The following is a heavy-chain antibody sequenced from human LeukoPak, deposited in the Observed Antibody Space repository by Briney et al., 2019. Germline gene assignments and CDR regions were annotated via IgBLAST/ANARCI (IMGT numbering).Heavy chain of an antibody. V-gene: IGHV1-2*02. D-gene: IGHD6-6*01. CDR1: GYILSGYY. Sequence: ASVKVSCKASGYILSGYYMFWVRQAPGQGLEWMGRINLNGGNTNYAQKFKGRVTLTRDTSITTAYMELRGLISDDTAVYYCARGHSASSSFDYWGQGTLVTVSS. J-gene: IGHJ4*02. CDR2: INLNGGNT. CDR3: ARGHSASSSFDY.